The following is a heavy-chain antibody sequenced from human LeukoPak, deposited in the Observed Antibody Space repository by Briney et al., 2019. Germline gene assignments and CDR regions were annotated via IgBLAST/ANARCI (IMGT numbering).Heavy chain of an antibody. J-gene: IGHJ4*02. D-gene: IGHD3-16*01. Sequence: GGSLRLSCAASGFTFSSYGMHWVRQAPGKGLEWVAVIWYDGSNKYYADSVKGRFTISRDNAKNSLYLQMNSLRVEDTAVYYCARGGGRDPFNVAYWGQGTLVTVSS. CDR3: ARGGGRDPFNVAY. V-gene: IGHV3-33*03. CDR1: GFTFSSYG. CDR2: IWYDGSNK.